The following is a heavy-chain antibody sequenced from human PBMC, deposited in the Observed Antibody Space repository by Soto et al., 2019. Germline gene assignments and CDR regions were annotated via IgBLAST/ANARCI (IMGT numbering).Heavy chain of an antibody. D-gene: IGHD5-12*01. CDR1: GYTFTGYY. V-gene: IGHV1-2*02. Sequence: ASVKVSCKASGYTFTGYYMHWVRQAPGQGLEWMGWINPNSGGTNYAQKFQGRVTMTRDTSISTAYMELSRLRSDDTAVYYCATTXGGIVATIYYYYYGMDVWGQGTTVTVSS. CDR2: INPNSGGT. J-gene: IGHJ6*02. CDR3: ATTXGGIVATIYYYYYGMDV.